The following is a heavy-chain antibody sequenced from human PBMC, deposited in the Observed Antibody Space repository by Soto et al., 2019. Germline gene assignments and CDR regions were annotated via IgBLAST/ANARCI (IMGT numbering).Heavy chain of an antibody. V-gene: IGHV3-9*01. CDR1: GFTFDDYA. Sequence: EVQLVESGGGLVQPGRSLRLSCAASGFTFDDYAMHWVRQAPGKGLEWVSGISRNNDNIGYADSVKGRFTISRDNAKNSLYLQINSLRAEDTALYYCVKDVGAVAHRFDYWGQGTLVSVSS. CDR3: VKDVGAVAHRFDY. D-gene: IGHD6-19*01. J-gene: IGHJ4*02. CDR2: ISRNNDNI.